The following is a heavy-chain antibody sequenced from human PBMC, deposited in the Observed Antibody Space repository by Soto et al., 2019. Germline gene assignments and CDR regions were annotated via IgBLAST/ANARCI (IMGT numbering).Heavy chain of an antibody. CDR2: INHSGST. CDR1: GGSFSGYY. Sequence: SETVSLTCAVYGGSFSGYYWSWIRQPPGKGLEWIGEINHSGSTNYNPSLKSRVTISVDTSKNQFSLKLSSVTAVDTAVYYCAREARITIFGVVITGTWFDPWGQGTLVTVSS. CDR3: AREARITIFGVVITGTWFDP. J-gene: IGHJ5*02. D-gene: IGHD3-3*01. V-gene: IGHV4-34*01.